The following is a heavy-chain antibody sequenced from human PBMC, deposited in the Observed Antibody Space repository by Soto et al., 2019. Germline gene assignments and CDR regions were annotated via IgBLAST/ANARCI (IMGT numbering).Heavy chain of an antibody. V-gene: IGHV4-59*01. CDR3: ATAHYYGSGSYLWFDP. J-gene: IGHJ5*02. CDR2: IYYSGST. D-gene: IGHD3-10*01. Sequence: PSETLSLTCTVSAGSISSYYWSWIRQPPGKGLEWIGYIYYSGSTNYNPSLKSRVTISVDTSKNQFSLKLSSVTAADTAVYYCATAHYYGSGSYLWFDPWGQGTLVTVS. CDR1: AGSISSYY.